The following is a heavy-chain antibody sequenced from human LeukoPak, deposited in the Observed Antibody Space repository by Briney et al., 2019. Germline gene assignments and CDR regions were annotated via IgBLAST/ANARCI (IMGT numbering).Heavy chain of an antibody. D-gene: IGHD3-3*02. CDR1: EFTIGTAW. Sequence: PGGSLRLSCVSSEFTIGTAWMSWVRQAPGKGLEWLGHIKSEGEGATTDYAAPAKGRFAISRDDSKNMIYLQMSSLKIDDTAIYYCIAHFPYFYGFDVWGKGTTVTVSS. CDR3: IAHFPYFYGFDV. J-gene: IGHJ6*04. V-gene: IGHV3-15*01. CDR2: IKSEGEGATT.